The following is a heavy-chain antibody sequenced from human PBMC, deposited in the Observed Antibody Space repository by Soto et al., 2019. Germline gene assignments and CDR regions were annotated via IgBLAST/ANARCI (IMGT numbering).Heavy chain of an antibody. Sequence: NPSETLYLTCTASGGSISSYYWSWIRQPPGKGLEWIGYIYYSGSTNYNPSLKSRVTISVDTSKNQFSLKLSSVTAADTAVYYCARGLGSYKTTNWFDPWGQGTLVTVPS. J-gene: IGHJ5*02. CDR2: IYYSGST. D-gene: IGHD3-10*01. V-gene: IGHV4-59*01. CDR3: ARGLGSYKTTNWFDP. CDR1: GGSISSYY.